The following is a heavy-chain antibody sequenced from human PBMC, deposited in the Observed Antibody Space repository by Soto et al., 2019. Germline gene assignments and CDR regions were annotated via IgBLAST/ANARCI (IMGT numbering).Heavy chain of an antibody. CDR2: IYSGGST. D-gene: IGHD3-16*02. J-gene: IGHJ4*02. CDR3: ARDLYPGLDY. V-gene: IGHV3-66*01. Sequence: EVQLVESGGGLVQPGGSLRLSCSASGFTVSSNYKSWVRQAPGKGLEWVSVIYSGGSTNYADSVKGRFTISRDNSKNTLYLQMNSLRAEDTAVYYCARDLYPGLDYWGQGTLVTVSS. CDR1: GFTVSSNY.